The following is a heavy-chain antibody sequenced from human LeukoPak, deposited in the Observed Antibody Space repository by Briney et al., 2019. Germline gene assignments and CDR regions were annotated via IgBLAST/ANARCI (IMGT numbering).Heavy chain of an antibody. Sequence: ASVKVSCKASGYTFTSYDINWVRQATGQGLEWMGWMNPNSGNTGYAQKFQGRVTMTRNTSISTAYMELSSLRSEDTAVYYCARVFDILTGYYVFDPWGQGTLVTVSS. D-gene: IGHD3-9*01. CDR3: ARVFDILTGYYVFDP. CDR2: MNPNSGNT. CDR1: GYTFTSYD. V-gene: IGHV1-8*01. J-gene: IGHJ5*02.